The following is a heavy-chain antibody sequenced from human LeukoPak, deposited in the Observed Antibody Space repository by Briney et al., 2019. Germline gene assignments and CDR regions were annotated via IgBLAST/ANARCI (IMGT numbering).Heavy chain of an antibody. J-gene: IGHJ6*03. CDR3: ARLYGSGRNGYYYYYMDV. D-gene: IGHD3-10*01. Sequence: SETLSLTCAVYGGSFSGYYWSWILQPPGKGLEWIGEINHSGSTNYNPSLKSRVTISVDTSKNQFSLKLSSVTAADTAVYYCARLYGSGRNGYYYYYMDVWGKGTTVTISS. V-gene: IGHV4-34*01. CDR1: GGSFSGYY. CDR2: INHSGST.